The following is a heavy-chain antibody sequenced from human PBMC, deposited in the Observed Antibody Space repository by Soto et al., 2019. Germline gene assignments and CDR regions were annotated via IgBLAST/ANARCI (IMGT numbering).Heavy chain of an antibody. CDR2: ISSSGSTI. V-gene: IGHV3-48*03. J-gene: IGHJ3*02. CDR3: ARDYGDIVVVPAAHGKPDFGVATTDAFDI. D-gene: IGHD2-2*01. Sequence: PGGSLRLSCAASGFTFSSYEMNWVRQAPGKGLEWVSYISSSGSTIYYADSVKGRFTISRDNDKNSLYLQMNSLRAEDTAVYYCARDYGDIVVVPAAHGKPDFGVATTDAFDIWGQGTMVTVSS. CDR1: GFTFSSYE.